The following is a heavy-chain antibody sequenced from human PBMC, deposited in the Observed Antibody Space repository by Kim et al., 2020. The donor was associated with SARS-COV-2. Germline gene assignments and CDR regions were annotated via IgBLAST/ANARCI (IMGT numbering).Heavy chain of an antibody. J-gene: IGHJ5*02. CDR3: AAGTGLRFDP. Sequence: YNDYAISVNSRITSNPDTSKNQFSLQLNSVTPEDTAVYYCAAGTGLRFDPWGQGTLVTVSS. CDR2: YN. V-gene: IGHV6-1*01. D-gene: IGHD6-13*01.